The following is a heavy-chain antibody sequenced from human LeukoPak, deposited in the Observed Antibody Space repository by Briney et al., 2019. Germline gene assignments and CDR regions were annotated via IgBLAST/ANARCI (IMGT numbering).Heavy chain of an antibody. CDR1: GGSISSSNYY. V-gene: IGHV4-39*01. D-gene: IGHD6-19*01. J-gene: IGHJ4*02. Sequence: SETLSLTCTVSGGSISSSNYYWGWIRQPPGKGLEWIGSIYYSGSTYHNPSLNSRVTISVDTSKKQFSLQLSSVTAADTAVYYCARHGITMAGGNKQFDYWGQGTLVTVSS. CDR2: IYYSGST. CDR3: ARHGITMAGGNKQFDY.